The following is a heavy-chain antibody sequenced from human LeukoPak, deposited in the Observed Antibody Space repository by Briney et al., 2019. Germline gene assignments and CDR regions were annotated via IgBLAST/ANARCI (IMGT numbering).Heavy chain of an antibody. CDR1: GFTVSSNY. Sequence: GGSLRLSCAASGFTVSSNYMSWVRQAPGKGLEWVSVIYSGGSTYYADSVKGRFTISRDNSKNTLYLQMNSLRAEDTAVYYCARDRVPGRYYFDYWGQGTLVTVSS. D-gene: IGHD3-10*01. J-gene: IGHJ4*02. CDR3: ARDRVPGRYYFDY. CDR2: IYSGGST. V-gene: IGHV3-53*01.